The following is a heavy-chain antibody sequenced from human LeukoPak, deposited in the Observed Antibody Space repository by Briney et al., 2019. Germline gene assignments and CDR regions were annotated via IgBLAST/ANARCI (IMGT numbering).Heavy chain of an antibody. Sequence: SETLSLTCAVSGGSISSGGYYWSWIRQHPGKGLEWIGYIYYSGSTYYNPSLKSRVTISVDTSKNQFSLKLSSVTAADTAVYYCATNLRGYSYGSDAFDIWGQGTMVTVSS. J-gene: IGHJ3*02. CDR1: GGSISSGGYY. CDR2: IYYSGST. V-gene: IGHV4-31*11. CDR3: ATNLRGYSYGSDAFDI. D-gene: IGHD5-18*01.